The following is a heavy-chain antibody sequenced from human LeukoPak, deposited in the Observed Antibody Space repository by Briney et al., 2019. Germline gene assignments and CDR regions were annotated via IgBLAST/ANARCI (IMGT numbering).Heavy chain of an antibody. D-gene: IGHD3-9*01. CDR3: ARVNYDILTGYYNTFDP. J-gene: IGHJ5*02. CDR1: GGSISSYY. V-gene: IGHV4-59*01. CDR2: IYYSGST. Sequence: SETLSLTCTVSGGSISSYYWSWIRQPPGKGLEWIGYIYYSGSTNYNPSLKSRVTISVDTSKNQFSLKLSSVTAADTAVYYCARVNYDILTGYYNTFDPWGQGTLVTASS.